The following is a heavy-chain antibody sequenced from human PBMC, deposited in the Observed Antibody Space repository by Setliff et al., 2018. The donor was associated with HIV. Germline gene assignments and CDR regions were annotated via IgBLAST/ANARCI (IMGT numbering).Heavy chain of an antibody. CDR1: GYSFIRHD. CDR2: ISIYNGNV. CDR3: ARDDDVIMVVVGGDY. D-gene: IGHD3-22*01. V-gene: IGHV1-18*01. Sequence: ASVMVSCKASGYSFIRHDINWVRQAPGQGLEWMGRISIYNGNVNTAPKFQGRVTMTTDTSTNTAYLELRSLRSDDTAVYYCARDDDVIMVVVGGDYWGQGTLVTVSS. J-gene: IGHJ4*02.